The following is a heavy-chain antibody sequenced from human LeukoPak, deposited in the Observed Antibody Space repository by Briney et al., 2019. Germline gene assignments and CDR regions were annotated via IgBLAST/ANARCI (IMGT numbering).Heavy chain of an antibody. V-gene: IGHV3-23*01. Sequence: GGSLRLSCAASGFTFSSYAMSWVRQAPGKGLEWVSAISGSGGSTYYADSVKGRFTISRDNSKNTLYLQMNSLRAEDTAVYYCAKDRRLYGSGSYNDYWGQGTLVTVSS. CDR1: GFTFSSYA. CDR2: ISGSGGST. D-gene: IGHD3-10*01. J-gene: IGHJ4*02. CDR3: AKDRRLYGSGSYNDY.